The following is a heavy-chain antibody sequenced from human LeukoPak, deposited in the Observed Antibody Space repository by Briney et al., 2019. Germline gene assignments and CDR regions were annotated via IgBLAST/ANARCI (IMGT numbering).Heavy chain of an antibody. CDR1: GFTFSNYA. CDR3: ARDPFVGTPGYFDS. J-gene: IGHJ4*02. Sequence: GGSLRLSCAASGFTFSNYAMHWVRQAPGKGLQWVAVIAHDVSNIYYADSVRGRFTISRDNSKNMLFLQMNSLTSEDTAVYYCARDPFVGTPGYFDSWGQGTLVAVSS. D-gene: IGHD4-23*01. CDR2: IAHDVSNI. V-gene: IGHV3-30-3*01.